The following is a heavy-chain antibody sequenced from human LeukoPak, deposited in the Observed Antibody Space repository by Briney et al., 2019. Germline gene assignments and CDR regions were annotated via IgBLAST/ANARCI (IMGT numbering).Heavy chain of an antibody. CDR2: IIPIFGTA. CDR3: ARRIVGATDIFWFDP. Sequence: SVKVSCEASGGTFSSYAISWVRQAPGQGREWVGGIIPIFGTANYAQKFQGTVTITTDESTSTAYMELSSLRSEDTAVYYCARRIVGATDIFWFDPWGQGTLVTVSS. D-gene: IGHD1-26*01. J-gene: IGHJ5*02. V-gene: IGHV1-69*05. CDR1: GGTFSSYA.